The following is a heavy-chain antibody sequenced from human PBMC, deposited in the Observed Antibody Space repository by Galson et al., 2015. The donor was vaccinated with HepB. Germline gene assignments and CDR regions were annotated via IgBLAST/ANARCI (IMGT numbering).Heavy chain of an antibody. V-gene: IGHV1-24*01. CDR2: FDPEDGEI. D-gene: IGHD6-19*01. CDR3: ATVGSGKNPGVAFDI. Sequence: SVKVSCKVSGYTLTELAMHWVRQAPGKGLEWMGDFDPEDGEIIYAQKFQGRVTMTQDTSTDTAYMELSSLRSEDTAVYYCATVGSGKNPGVAFDIWGQGTMVTVSS. J-gene: IGHJ3*02. CDR1: GYTLTELA.